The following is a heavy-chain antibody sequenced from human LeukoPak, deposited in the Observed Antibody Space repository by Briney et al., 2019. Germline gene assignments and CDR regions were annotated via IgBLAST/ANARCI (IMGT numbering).Heavy chain of an antibody. CDR2: ISSSSSYI. D-gene: IGHD3-16*01. CDR3: ARETSQKGAHYMDV. CDR1: GFTFSSYS. J-gene: IGHJ6*03. V-gene: IGHV3-21*04. Sequence: PGGSLRLSCAASGFTFSSYSMNWVRQAPGKGLEWVSSISSSSSYIYYADSVKGRFTISRDNAKNSLYLQMNSLRAEDTAVYYSARETSQKGAHYMDVWGKGTTVTISS.